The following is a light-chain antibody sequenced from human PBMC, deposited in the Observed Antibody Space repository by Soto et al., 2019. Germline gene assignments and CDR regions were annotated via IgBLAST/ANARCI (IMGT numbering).Light chain of an antibody. Sequence: DIQMTQSPSSLSASVVYRLRITCQASQNINNYLNWYQQKPGRAPKLLIYDASNLEAGVPSRFRGSGSGTDFTFTISRLQPEDIATYYCQQYENLPTFGQGTRLEIK. J-gene: IGKJ5*01. CDR3: QQYENLPT. CDR1: QNINNY. CDR2: DAS. V-gene: IGKV1-33*01.